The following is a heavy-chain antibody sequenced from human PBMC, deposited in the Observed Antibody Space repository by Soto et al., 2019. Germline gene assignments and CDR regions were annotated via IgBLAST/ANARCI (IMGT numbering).Heavy chain of an antibody. J-gene: IGHJ2*01. V-gene: IGHV2-5*02. Sequence: QITLKESGPTLVKPTQTLTLTCTFSGFSLSTSGVGVGWIRQPPGKALEWLALIYWDDDKRYSPSLKSRLTITQDTSKKQVVLTMTNMDPVDTATYYCGHVYDSSGYLYWYFDLWGRGTLVTVSS. CDR1: GFSLSTSGVG. D-gene: IGHD3-22*01. CDR2: IYWDDDK. CDR3: GHVYDSSGYLYWYFDL.